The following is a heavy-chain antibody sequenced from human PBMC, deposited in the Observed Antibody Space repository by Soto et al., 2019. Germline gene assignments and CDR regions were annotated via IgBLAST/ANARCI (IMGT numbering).Heavy chain of an antibody. D-gene: IGHD3-22*01. J-gene: IGHJ5*02. CDR2: IIPIVETP. V-gene: IGHV1-69*01. CDR1: GGTFNSYD. Sequence: QVQLVQSGAEVKKPGSSMKVSCKASGGTFNSYDINWVRQAPGQGLEWMGGIIPIVETPKYAQKFQGRVTITADESTNTVDMELSTLRSEDTARYYCAMLSRPNYDDTSGFFKDNWIDPWGQGTHVTVSS. CDR3: AMLSRPNYDDTSGFFKDNWIDP.